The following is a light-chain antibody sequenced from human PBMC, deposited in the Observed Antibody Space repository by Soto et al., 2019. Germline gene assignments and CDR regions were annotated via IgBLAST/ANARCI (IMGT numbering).Light chain of an antibody. V-gene: IGLV2-14*01. CDR1: SSDVGGYNY. CDR2: ASS. CDR3: GSWDSSLSAYV. Sequence: QSVLTQPASVSGSPGQSITISCTGTSSDVGGYNYVSWYQHHAGKAPRLMIYASSNRPSGVSHRFSGSRSGNTASLTISGLQAEDEADYYCGSWDSSLSAYVFGTGTKVTVL. J-gene: IGLJ1*01.